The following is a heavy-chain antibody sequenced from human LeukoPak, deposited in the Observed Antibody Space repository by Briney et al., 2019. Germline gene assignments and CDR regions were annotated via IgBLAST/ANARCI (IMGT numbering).Heavy chain of an antibody. J-gene: IGHJ4*02. Sequence: SETLCLTCTVSGRSVSSGSFYWSWIRQPPGKGLEWIGYFYYSGSTNYNPSLKSRVTISVDTSKNQFSLKLSSVTPADTAVYYCARGTYYYDSSGYYYTGVGEPMPFHWGQGSLVTVSS. D-gene: IGHD3-22*01. CDR1: GRSVSSGSFY. CDR3: ARGTYYYDSSGYYYTGVGEPMPFH. CDR2: FYYSGST. V-gene: IGHV4-61*01.